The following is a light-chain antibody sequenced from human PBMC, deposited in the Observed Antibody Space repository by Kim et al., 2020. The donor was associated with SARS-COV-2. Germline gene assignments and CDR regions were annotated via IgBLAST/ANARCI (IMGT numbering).Light chain of an antibody. V-gene: IGLV7-46*01. J-gene: IGLJ3*02. Sequence: PGRKVTSTCGSSTGAVTSGHYPYWFRQKPGQAPRTLIYDPSNKHSWTPARFSGSLLGGKAALTLSGAQPEDEAEYYCLLSYSGAWVFGGGTQLTVL. CDR3: LLSYSGAWV. CDR1: TGAVTSGHY. CDR2: DPS.